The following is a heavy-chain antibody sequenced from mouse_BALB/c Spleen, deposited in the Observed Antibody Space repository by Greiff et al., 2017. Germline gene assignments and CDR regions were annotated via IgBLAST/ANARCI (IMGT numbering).Heavy chain of an antibody. CDR1: GFTFKDTY. CDR3: GYGNYGDY. V-gene: IGHV14-3*02. CDR2: IDPANGNT. Sequence: VQLQQSGAELVKPGASVKLSCTASGFTFKDTYMHWVKQRPEQGLEWIGRIDPANGNTKYNPKFQGKATITADTSSNTAYLQLSRLTSEDAAVYYCGYGNYGDYWGQGTTLTVSS. J-gene: IGHJ2*01. D-gene: IGHD2-10*02.